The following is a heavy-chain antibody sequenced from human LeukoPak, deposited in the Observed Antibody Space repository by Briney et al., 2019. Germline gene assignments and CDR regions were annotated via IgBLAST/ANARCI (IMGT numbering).Heavy chain of an antibody. J-gene: IGHJ3*02. CDR1: GYSFTSYW. CDR3: ARRQTPDYGDPWGAFDI. CDR2: IYPGDSDT. Sequence: GESLKISRKGSGYSFTSYWIGWVRQMPGKGLEWMGIIYPGDSDTRYSPSFQGQVTISADKSISTAYLQWSSLKASDTAMYYCARRQTPDYGDPWGAFDIWGQGTMVTVSS. D-gene: IGHD4-17*01. V-gene: IGHV5-51*01.